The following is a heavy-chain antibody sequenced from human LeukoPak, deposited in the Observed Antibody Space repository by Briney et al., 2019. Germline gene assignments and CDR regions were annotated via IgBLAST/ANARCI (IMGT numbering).Heavy chain of an antibody. V-gene: IGHV3-21*01. J-gene: IGHJ3*02. CDR3: ARDDYSNYDAFDI. D-gene: IGHD4-11*01. Sequence: PGGSLRLSCAASGFTVSSNYMSWVRQAPGKGLEWVSSISSSSSYIYYADSVKGRFTISRDNAKNSLYLQMNSLRAEDTAVYYCARDDYSNYDAFDIWGQGTMVTVSS. CDR2: ISSSSSYI. CDR1: GFTVSSNY.